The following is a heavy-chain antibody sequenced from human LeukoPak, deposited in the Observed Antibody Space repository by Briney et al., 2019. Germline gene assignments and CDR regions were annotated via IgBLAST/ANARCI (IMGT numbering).Heavy chain of an antibody. D-gene: IGHD6-13*01. CDR3: AHSGAAGNFDY. Sequence: TLSLTCTVSGGSISSGDYYWSWIRQPPGKALEWLALIYWDDDKRYSPSLKSRLTITKDTSKNQVVLKMTNMDPVDTATYYCAHSGAAGNFDYWGQGTLVTVYS. CDR2: IYWDDDK. V-gene: IGHV2-5*08. J-gene: IGHJ4*02. CDR1: GGSISSGDYY.